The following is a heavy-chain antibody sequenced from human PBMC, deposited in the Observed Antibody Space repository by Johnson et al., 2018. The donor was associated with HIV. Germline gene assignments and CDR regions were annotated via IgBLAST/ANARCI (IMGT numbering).Heavy chain of an antibody. CDR3: VKEAITMEVDI. CDR1: GFPFSNYG. V-gene: IGHV3-33*06. J-gene: IGHJ3*02. Sequence: QVQLVESGGGVVQPGRSLRLSCAASGFPFSNYGMHWVRQAPGKGLEGVSVIWFDGSSKYYADSVKGRFTISRDNSKNTLYLQMDSLRADDTAVYYCVKEAITMEVDIWGQGTTVTVSS. D-gene: IGHD3-10*01. CDR2: IWFDGSSK.